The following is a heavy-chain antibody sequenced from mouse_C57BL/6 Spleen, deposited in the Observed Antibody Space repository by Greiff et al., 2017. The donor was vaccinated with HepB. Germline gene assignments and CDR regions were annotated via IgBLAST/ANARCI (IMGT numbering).Heavy chain of an antibody. CDR3: ASGGYGSPFAY. D-gene: IGHD1-1*01. V-gene: IGHV1-80*01. J-gene: IGHJ3*01. CDR2: IYPGDGDT. Sequence: VQLQESGAELVKPGASVKISCKASGYAFSSYWMNWVKQRPGKGLEWIGQIYPGDGDTNYNGKFKGKATLTADKSSSTAYMQLSSLTSEDSAVYFCASGGYGSPFAYWGQGTLVTVSA. CDR1: GYAFSSYW.